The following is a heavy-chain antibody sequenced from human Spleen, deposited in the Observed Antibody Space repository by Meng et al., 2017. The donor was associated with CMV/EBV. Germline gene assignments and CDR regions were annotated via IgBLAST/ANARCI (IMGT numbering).Heavy chain of an antibody. J-gene: IGHJ6*02. CDR3: ARDSGIWYGEDYYYGMDV. V-gene: IGHV3-9*01. CDR1: GFTFHDYA. CDR2: ISWNSRRI. D-gene: IGHD6-13*01. Sequence: SLKISCAASGFTFHDYAMHWVRQAPGKGLEWVSGISWNSRRIGYADSVKGRFTISRDNAKNFLYLQMNSLRAEDTAVYFCARDSGIWYGEDYYYGMDVWGQGTTVTVSS.